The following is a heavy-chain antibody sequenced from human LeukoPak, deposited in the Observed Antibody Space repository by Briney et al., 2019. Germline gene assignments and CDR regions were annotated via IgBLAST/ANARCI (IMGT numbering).Heavy chain of an antibody. CDR3: ARRTYSSSWPLPDY. J-gene: IGHJ4*02. Sequence: SETLSLTCTVSGGSISSSSYYWGWIRQPPGKGLEWIGSIYYSGSTYYNPSLKSRVTISVDTSKNQFSLKLSSVTAADTAVYYCARRTYSSSWPLPDYWGQGTLVTVYS. CDR1: GGSISSSSYY. V-gene: IGHV4-39*01. CDR2: IYYSGST. D-gene: IGHD6-13*01.